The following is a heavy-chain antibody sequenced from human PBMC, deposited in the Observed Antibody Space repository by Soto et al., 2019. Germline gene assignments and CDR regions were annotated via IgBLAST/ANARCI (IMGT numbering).Heavy chain of an antibody. J-gene: IGHJ4*01. D-gene: IGHD6-13*01. CDR2: IYYSGST. CDR3: SCSLIAAAGQNFDF. Sequence: SQTLSLTCTVSGGSISSSSYYWGWLRQPPGKGLEWIGSIYYSGSTYYNPSLKSRVTISVDTSKNQFSLKLSSVTAADTAVYYFSCSLIAAAGQNFDFWGQGSLVTGSA. V-gene: IGHV4-39*01. CDR1: GGSISSSSYY.